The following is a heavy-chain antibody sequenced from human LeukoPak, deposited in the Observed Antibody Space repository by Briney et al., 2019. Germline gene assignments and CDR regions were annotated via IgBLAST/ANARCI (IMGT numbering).Heavy chain of an antibody. CDR1: GGSISSGSYY. Sequence: SETLSLTCTVSGGSISSGSYYWSWIRQPAGKGLEWIGRIYTSGSTNYNTSLKSRVTISLATSKNQFSLKLSSVTAADTAVYYCARDRDIAYCGGDCYPDVWGKGTTVTVSS. V-gene: IGHV4-61*02. D-gene: IGHD2-21*02. CDR3: ARDRDIAYCGGDCYPDV. CDR2: IYTSGST. J-gene: IGHJ6*04.